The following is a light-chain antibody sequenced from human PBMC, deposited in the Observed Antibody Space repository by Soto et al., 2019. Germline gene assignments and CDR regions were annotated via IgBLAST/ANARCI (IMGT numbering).Light chain of an antibody. CDR3: AAWDDSLNGLV. V-gene: IGLV1-44*01. CDR1: SSNIGTKT. CDR2: NDN. Sequence: QSVLTQPPSASGTPGQRVTISCSGSSSNIGTKTVNWYQQLPGTAPKLLMYNDNERPSGVPGRFSGSKSGTSASLAISGLQSEDEADYYCAAWDDSLNGLVFGTGTKVTVL. J-gene: IGLJ1*01.